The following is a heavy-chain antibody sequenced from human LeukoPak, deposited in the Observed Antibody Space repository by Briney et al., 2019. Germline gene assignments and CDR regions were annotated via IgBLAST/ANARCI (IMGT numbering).Heavy chain of an antibody. CDR3: AKDTDYGGNLGAFDI. V-gene: IGHV3-9*01. D-gene: IGHD4-23*01. J-gene: IGHJ3*02. CDR2: ISWNSGSI. Sequence: PGRSLRLSCAASGFTFYDYAMHWVRQAPGKGLEWVSGISWNSGSIGYADSVKGRFTISRDNAKNSLYLQMNSPRAEDTALYYCAKDTDYGGNLGAFDIWGQGTMVTVSS. CDR1: GFTFYDYA.